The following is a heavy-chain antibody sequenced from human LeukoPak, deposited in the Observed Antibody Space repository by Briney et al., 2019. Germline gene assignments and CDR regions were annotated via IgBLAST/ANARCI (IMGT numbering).Heavy chain of an antibody. V-gene: IGHV3-21*04. CDR2: MSSITGYP. J-gene: IGHJ1*01. CDR3: ARVIAGNCDYYHFLDV. D-gene: IGHD2-21*01. CDR1: GFTFTSYT. Sequence: GSLRVSCEASGFTFTSYTMNWVRQAPGQGLEWVSSMSSITGYPHYAQPVTGRFIFSIDNSVSTPYLQINNLRAEDTAVYYFARVIAGNCDYYHFLDVWGQGTPVTVSS.